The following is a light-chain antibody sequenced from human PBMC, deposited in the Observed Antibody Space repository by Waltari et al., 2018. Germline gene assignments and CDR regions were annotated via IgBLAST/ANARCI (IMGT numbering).Light chain of an antibody. CDR2: GVS. CDR1: QSVSPN. V-gene: IGKV3D-15*01. Sequence: ETVLTQSPATLSVSPGERVTLSCRASQSVSPNLAWYQQKPGQAPTLLIYGVSTRATGIPGRFSGSGSGTEFTLTINTLQSEDFAVYYCHQYNNWWTFGQGTKVEIK. J-gene: IGKJ1*01. CDR3: HQYNNWWT.